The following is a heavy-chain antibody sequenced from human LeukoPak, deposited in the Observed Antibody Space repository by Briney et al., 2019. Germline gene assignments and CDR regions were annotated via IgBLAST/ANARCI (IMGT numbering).Heavy chain of an antibody. D-gene: IGHD5-18*01. J-gene: IGHJ4*02. Sequence: GGSLRLXCAASGFTFSSYAMRWVRQAPGKGLEWVSAISGSGGSTYYADSVKGRFTISRDNSKNTLYLQMNSLRAEDTAVYYCAKDRGQEGPSDPTLVGYQTDYWGQGTLVTVSS. CDR2: ISGSGGST. V-gene: IGHV3-23*01. CDR3: AKDRGQEGPSDPTLVGYQTDY. CDR1: GFTFSSYA.